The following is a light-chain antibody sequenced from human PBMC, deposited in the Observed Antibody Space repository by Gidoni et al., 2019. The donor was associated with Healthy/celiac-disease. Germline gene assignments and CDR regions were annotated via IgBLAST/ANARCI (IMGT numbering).Light chain of an antibody. CDR3: QQRSNWPPRT. V-gene: IGKV3-11*01. CDR2: DAS. J-gene: IGKJ4*01. CDR1: QSVSSY. Sequence: EIVLTQSPATLSLSPGERATLSCRASQSVSSYLAWYQQKPRQAPRLLIYDASNRATGIPARFSGSGSGTDFTLTISSLEPEDFAVYYCQQRSNWPPRTFGGGTKVEIK.